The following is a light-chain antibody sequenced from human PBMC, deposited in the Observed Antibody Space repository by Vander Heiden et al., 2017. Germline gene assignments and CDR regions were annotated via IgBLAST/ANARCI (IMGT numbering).Light chain of an antibody. Sequence: AIQMTQSPSSLSASVGDRVTITCRARQGIRNDLGWYQQKPGKAPKLLIYAASSLQSGVPSRFSGSGSGTDFILTISSLQTEDFATYYCLQDYNYPWTFGQGTKVEIK. J-gene: IGKJ1*01. CDR1: QGIRND. CDR3: LQDYNYPWT. CDR2: AAS. V-gene: IGKV1-6*01.